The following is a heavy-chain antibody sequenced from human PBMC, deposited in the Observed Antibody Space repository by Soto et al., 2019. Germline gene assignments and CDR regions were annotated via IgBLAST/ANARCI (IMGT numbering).Heavy chain of an antibody. CDR3: ASLHYYDSSVEGEDAFDI. D-gene: IGHD3-22*01. Sequence: EVQLVESGGGVVRPGGSLRLSCAASGFTFDDYGMSWVRQAPGKGLESVSGINWNGGSTGYADSVKGRFTISRDNAKNSLYLQMNSLRAEDTALYYCASLHYYDSSVEGEDAFDIWGQRTMVTVSS. CDR1: GFTFDDYG. CDR2: INWNGGST. J-gene: IGHJ3*02. V-gene: IGHV3-20*04.